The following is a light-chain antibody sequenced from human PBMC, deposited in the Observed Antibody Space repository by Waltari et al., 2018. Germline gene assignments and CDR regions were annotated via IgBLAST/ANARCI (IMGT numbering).Light chain of an antibody. V-gene: IGLV1-47*01. CDR2: RNN. J-gene: IGLJ2*01. CDR1: SSNIGSTH. CDR3: AAWDDTLSGVV. Sequence: QSVLTQSPSASAAPGQRVTISCSGSSSNIGSTHVYWYQHVPGTAPKLHIYRNNQRPAGVPDRFSGSKSGTSASLAVSGLRSEDEADYYCAAWDDTLSGVVFGGGTKLTVL.